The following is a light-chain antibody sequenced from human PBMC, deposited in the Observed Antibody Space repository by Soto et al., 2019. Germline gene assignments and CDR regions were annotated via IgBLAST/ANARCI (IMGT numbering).Light chain of an antibody. CDR2: GAF. J-gene: IGKJ1*01. CDR3: QQYNDWPLT. V-gene: IGKV3-15*01. CDR1: QSVSSN. Sequence: EIVMTQSPVTLSVSPGERVTLSCRASQSVSSNLAWYQQKPDQAPSLLIYGAFTRATGIPARFSGTGSGTEFTLTISSLQSEDFALYYCQQYNDWPLTFGQGTKVDIK.